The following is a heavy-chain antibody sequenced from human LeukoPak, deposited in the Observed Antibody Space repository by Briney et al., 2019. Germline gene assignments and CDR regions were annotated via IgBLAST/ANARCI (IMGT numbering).Heavy chain of an antibody. CDR3: ARVLRVTTLFNHAFDI. CDR2: IIPIFGTA. CDR1: GYTFTSYG. Sequence: ASVTVSCKASGYTFTSYGISWVRQAPGQGLEWMGGIIPIFGTANYAQKFQGRVTITADKSTSTAYMELSSLRSEDTAVYYCARVLRVTTLFNHAFDIWGQGTMVTVSS. V-gene: IGHV1-69*06. J-gene: IGHJ3*02. D-gene: IGHD4-17*01.